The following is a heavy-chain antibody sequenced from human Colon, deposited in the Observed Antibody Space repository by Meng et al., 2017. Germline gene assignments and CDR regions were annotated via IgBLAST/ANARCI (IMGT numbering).Heavy chain of an antibody. D-gene: IGHD2-15*01. CDR1: GDSITSGGYY. V-gene: IGHV4-31*03. CDR3: ARVVSLVVKGNWFDS. J-gene: IGHJ5*01. CDR2: IDHSGTT. Sequence: QLLESGPGLVKPSQTLSLPCNVSGDSITSGGYYWSWIRQHPGKGLEWIGYIDHSGTTYDNPSLKTRLTMSVDTSKNQFSLKLTSVTAADTAVYYCARVVSLVVKGNWFDSWGQGTLVTVSS.